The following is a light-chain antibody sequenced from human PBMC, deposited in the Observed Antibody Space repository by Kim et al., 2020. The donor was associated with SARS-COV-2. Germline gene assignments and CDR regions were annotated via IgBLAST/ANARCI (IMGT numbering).Light chain of an antibody. J-gene: IGLJ1*01. CDR3: QAWDSSTYV. Sequence: SPGKTASITCSGDKLGDKYVCWYQHKPGQSPVRVIYDDNKRPSGIPERFSGSNSGNTATLTISGTQAMDEADYYCQAWDSSTYVFGTGTKVTVL. V-gene: IGLV3-1*01. CDR1: KLGDKY. CDR2: DDN.